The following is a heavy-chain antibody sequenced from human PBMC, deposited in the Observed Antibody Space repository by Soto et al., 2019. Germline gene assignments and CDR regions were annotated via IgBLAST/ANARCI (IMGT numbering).Heavy chain of an antibody. D-gene: IGHD2-2*01. V-gene: IGHV3-48*01. CDR3: ARGFYCSSTSCYPEGFDP. CDR2: ISSSSSSTI. Sequence: PGGSLRLSCAASGFTFSSYSMNWVRQAPGKGLEWVSYISSSSSSTIYYADSVKGRFTISRDNAKNSLYLQMNSLRSEDTAVYYCARGFYCSSTSCYPEGFDPWGQGTLVTVSS. J-gene: IGHJ5*02. CDR1: GFTFSSYS.